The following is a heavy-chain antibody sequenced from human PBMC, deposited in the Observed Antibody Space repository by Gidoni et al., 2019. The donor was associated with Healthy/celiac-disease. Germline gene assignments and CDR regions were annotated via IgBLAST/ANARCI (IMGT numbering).Heavy chain of an antibody. CDR1: GFTFSSYW. CDR2: INSDGSST. Sequence: EVQLVESGGGLVQPGGSLRLSCAASGFTFSSYWMHWVRQAPGKGLVWVSRINSDGSSTSYADSVKGRFTISRDNAKNTLYLQMNSLRAEDTAVYYCARARIAAAGGGWFDPWGQGTLVTVSS. J-gene: IGHJ5*02. V-gene: IGHV3-74*01. D-gene: IGHD6-13*01. CDR3: ARARIAAAGGGWFDP.